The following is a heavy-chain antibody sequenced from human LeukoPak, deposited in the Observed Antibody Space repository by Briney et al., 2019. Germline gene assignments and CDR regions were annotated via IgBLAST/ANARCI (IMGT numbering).Heavy chain of an antibody. Sequence: GGSLRLSCAASGFTFDDYGMSWVRQAPGKGLEWVSGINWNGGSTGYADPVKGRFTISRDNAKNSLYLQMNSLRAEDTALYHCARVARGYSSSWTWDYWGQGTLVTVSS. V-gene: IGHV3-20*01. CDR2: INWNGGST. J-gene: IGHJ4*02. D-gene: IGHD6-13*01. CDR3: ARVARGYSSSWTWDY. CDR1: GFTFDDYG.